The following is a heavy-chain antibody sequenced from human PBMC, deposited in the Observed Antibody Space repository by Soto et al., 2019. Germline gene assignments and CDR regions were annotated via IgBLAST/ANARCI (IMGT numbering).Heavy chain of an antibody. CDR1: GFSLTTSGVG. D-gene: IGHD3-3*01. CDR3: AHRVLRTVFGLVTTTAIYFYF. Sequence: QITLNESGPTVVRPTETLTLTCRFSGFSLTTSGVGVGWIRQSPGKAPEWLALIYWDDDKRYSASLKSRLTITKDTSKNQVVLTVSDLDPTDTATYYCAHRVLRTVFGLVTTTAIYFYFWGQGPPVAVSS. V-gene: IGHV2-5*02. J-gene: IGHJ4*02. CDR2: IYWDDDK.